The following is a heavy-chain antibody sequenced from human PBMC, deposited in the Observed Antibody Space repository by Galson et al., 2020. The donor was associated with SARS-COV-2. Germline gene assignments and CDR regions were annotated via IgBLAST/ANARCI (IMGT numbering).Heavy chain of an antibody. J-gene: IGHJ4*02. D-gene: IGHD4-4*01. Sequence: GESLKISCAASGFTFSSYAMHWVRQAPGKGLEWVAVISYDGSNKYYADSVKGRFTISRDNSKNTLYLQMNSLRAEDTAVYYCASARNDYSNYGPLDYWGQGTLVTVSS. CDR2: ISYDGSNK. CDR3: ASARNDYSNYGPLDY. CDR1: GFTFSSYA. V-gene: IGHV3-30-3*01.